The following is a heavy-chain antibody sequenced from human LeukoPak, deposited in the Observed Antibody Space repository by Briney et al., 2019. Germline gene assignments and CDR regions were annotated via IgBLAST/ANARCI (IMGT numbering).Heavy chain of an antibody. Sequence: GASVKVSCKASGYTFTTYGISWVRQAPGQGLEWMGWISTYNGNTNYAQEFQGRVTMTRDTSISTAYMELSRLRSDDTAVYYCASTNWNDGVFDYWGQGTLVTVSS. CDR3: ASTNWNDGVFDY. J-gene: IGHJ4*02. CDR2: ISTYNGNT. D-gene: IGHD1-1*01. CDR1: GYTFTTYG. V-gene: IGHV1-18*01.